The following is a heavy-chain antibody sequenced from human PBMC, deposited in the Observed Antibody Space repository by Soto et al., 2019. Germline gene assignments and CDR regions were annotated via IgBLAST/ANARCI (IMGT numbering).Heavy chain of an antibody. J-gene: IGHJ4*02. CDR2: ISWNSGSI. Sequence: SLRLSCAASGFTFDDYAMHWVRQAPGKGLEWVSGISWNSGSIGYADSVKGRFTISRDNAKNSLYLQMNSLRAEDTALYYCAKVESSSGPGYWGQGTLVTVSS. CDR3: AKVESSSGPGY. V-gene: IGHV3-9*01. CDR1: GFTFDDYA. D-gene: IGHD6-19*01.